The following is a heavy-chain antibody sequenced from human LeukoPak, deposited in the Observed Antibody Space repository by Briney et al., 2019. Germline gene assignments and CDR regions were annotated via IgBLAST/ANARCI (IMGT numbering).Heavy chain of an antibody. J-gene: IGHJ4*02. D-gene: IGHD2-15*01. CDR2: ISGSGGST. V-gene: IGHV3-23*01. Sequence: GGSLRLSCAASGFTFSSYAMSWVRQAPGKGLEWVSAISGSGGSTYYADSVKGRFTISRDNSKDTLYLQMNSLRAEDTAVYYCAKSDCSGGSCYPYYFDYWGQGTLVTVSS. CDR1: GFTFSSYA. CDR3: AKSDCSGGSCYPYYFDY.